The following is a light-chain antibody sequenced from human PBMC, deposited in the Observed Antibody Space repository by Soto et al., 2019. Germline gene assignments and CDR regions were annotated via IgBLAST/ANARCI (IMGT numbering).Light chain of an antibody. CDR2: EVS. CDR1: SSDVGAYNY. V-gene: IGLV2-8*01. Sequence: QSVLTQPPSASGSPGQSVTISCTGTSSDVGAYNYVSWYQQHPGKAPKLMIYEVSKRPSGVPDRFSGSKSGNTASLTVSWLQAEDETDYYCSSYAGSNTYVFGTGTKVTVL. J-gene: IGLJ1*01. CDR3: SSYAGSNTYV.